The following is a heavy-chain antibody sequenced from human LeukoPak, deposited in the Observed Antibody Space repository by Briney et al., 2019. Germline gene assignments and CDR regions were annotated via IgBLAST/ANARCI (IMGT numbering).Heavy chain of an antibody. CDR3: ARDREGQTYWFDP. CDR2: INPSGGST. V-gene: IGHV1-46*01. Sequence: ASVKVSCKASVYTFTSYYMHWVRQAPGQGLEWMGIINPSGGSTSYAQKFQGRVTMTRDTSTSTVYMELSSLRSEDTAVYYCARDREGQTYWFDPWGQGTLVTVSS. CDR1: VYTFTSYY. J-gene: IGHJ5*02.